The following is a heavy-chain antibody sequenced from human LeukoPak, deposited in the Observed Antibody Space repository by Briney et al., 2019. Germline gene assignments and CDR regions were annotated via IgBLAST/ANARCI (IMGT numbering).Heavy chain of an antibody. V-gene: IGHV4-38-2*02. CDR2: IYHSGST. CDR1: GYSINNGYF. Sequence: SETLSLTCTVSGYSINNGYFWDWIRQPPGKGLEWIGSIYHSGSTYYNPSLKSRVTISVDTSKNQFSLKLSSVTAADTAVYYCARVHSGSYYFDSWGQGSLVTVSS. J-gene: IGHJ4*02. D-gene: IGHD1-26*01. CDR3: ARVHSGSYYFDS.